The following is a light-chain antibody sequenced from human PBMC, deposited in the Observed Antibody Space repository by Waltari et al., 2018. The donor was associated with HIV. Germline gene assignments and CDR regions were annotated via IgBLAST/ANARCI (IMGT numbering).Light chain of an antibody. CDR2: GAS. J-gene: IGKJ5*01. CDR1: QSVSSSD. Sequence: EIVLTQSPGTLSLSLGERGTLSCRASQSVSSSDLVWYQQRPGQPPRLLIYGASNRATGIPDRFSGSGSGTDFTLTISRLEPEDFVVYYCQQYSNSLITFGQGTRLEIK. CDR3: QQYSNSLIT. V-gene: IGKV3-20*01.